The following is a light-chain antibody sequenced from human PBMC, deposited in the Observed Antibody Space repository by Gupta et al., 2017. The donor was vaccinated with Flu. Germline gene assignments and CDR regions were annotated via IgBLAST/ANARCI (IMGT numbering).Light chain of an antibody. CDR2: WGS. CDR3: MQGLKTPQT. J-gene: IGKJ1*01. Sequence: VMPGEPAAICCRSSQGLQDSNGLNYLDWYVQKSGQSPQLLIYWGSIRASGVPDRFSGSGSGTDFTLRINRVEAEDVGVYYCMQGLKTPQTFGQGTKVEIK. V-gene: IGKV2-28*01. CDR1: QGLQDSNGLNY.